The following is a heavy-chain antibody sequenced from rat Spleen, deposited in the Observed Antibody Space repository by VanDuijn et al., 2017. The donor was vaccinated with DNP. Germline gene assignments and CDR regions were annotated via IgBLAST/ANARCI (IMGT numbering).Heavy chain of an antibody. CDR1: GFTFSTYW. D-gene: IGHD4-3*01. Sequence: EVQLVETGGGLVQPGRSLKLSCVASGFTFSTYWMFWVRQAPGKGLEWVAYIGSPAYAPYYTDSVKGRFTISRDNAKSTLYLQMDSLRSEDTATYYCARHNSGYFDYWGQGVMVTVSS. J-gene: IGHJ2*01. CDR3: ARHNSGYFDY. V-gene: IGHV5-58*01. CDR2: IGSPAYAP.